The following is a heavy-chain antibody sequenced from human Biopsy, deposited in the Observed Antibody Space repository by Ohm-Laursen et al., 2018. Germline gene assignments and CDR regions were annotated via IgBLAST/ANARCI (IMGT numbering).Heavy chain of an antibody. V-gene: IGHV4-38-2*01. CDR3: ARVAGGYAYYYGMDV. CDR2: IYYDGIT. J-gene: IGHJ6*02. D-gene: IGHD5-12*01. Sequence: GTLSLTCAVSGYSVTNDYYWGWIRQPPGKGLEWIGNIYYDGITYYNPSLKSRVAMSVDKSKNQFSLRLTSVTAADTAVYYCARVAGGYAYYYGMDVWGQGTTVIVSS. CDR1: GYSVTNDYY.